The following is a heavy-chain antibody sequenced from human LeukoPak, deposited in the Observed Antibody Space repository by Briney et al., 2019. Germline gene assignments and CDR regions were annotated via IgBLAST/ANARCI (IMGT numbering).Heavy chain of an antibody. CDR1: GFTFSSHS. D-gene: IGHD6-13*01. Sequence: GGSLRLSCEASGFTFSSHSMNWVRQAPGKGLEWVSAISGSGGSTYYADSVKGRFTISRDNSKNTLYLQMNSLRAEDTAVYYCAKVDSLAAAGNPFDYWGQGTLVTVSS. J-gene: IGHJ4*02. CDR2: ISGSGGST. V-gene: IGHV3-23*01. CDR3: AKVDSLAAAGNPFDY.